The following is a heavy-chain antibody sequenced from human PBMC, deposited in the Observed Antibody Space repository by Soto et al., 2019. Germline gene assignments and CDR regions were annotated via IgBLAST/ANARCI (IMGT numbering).Heavy chain of an antibody. Sequence: EVQLGESGGGLIQPGGSLRLSCAASGFTVSSNYMSWVRQAPGKGLEWVSVIYSGGSTYYADSVKGRFTISRDNSKNTLYLQMNSLRAEDTAVYYCASGLRYVDIYGMDFWGQGNTVTVSS. J-gene: IGHJ6*02. CDR2: IYSGGST. CDR3: ASGLRYVDIYGMDF. V-gene: IGHV3-53*01. D-gene: IGHD3-9*01. CDR1: GFTVSSNY.